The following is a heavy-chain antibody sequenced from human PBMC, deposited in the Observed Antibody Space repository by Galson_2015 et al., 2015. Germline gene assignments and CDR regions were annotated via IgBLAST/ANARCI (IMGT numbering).Heavy chain of an antibody. J-gene: IGHJ5*02. CDR2: ISYDGSKK. V-gene: IGHV3-30*18. CDR3: AKDRDYGSGSCWFDP. CDR1: GFTFSSHG. D-gene: IGHD3-10*01. Sequence: SLRLSCAASGFTFSSHGLPWVRQAPGKGLEWVAVISYDGSKKYYADYVKGRFTISRDNSKNTLDLQMNSLRPEDTAVYYCAKDRDYGSGSCWFDPWGQGTLVTVSS.